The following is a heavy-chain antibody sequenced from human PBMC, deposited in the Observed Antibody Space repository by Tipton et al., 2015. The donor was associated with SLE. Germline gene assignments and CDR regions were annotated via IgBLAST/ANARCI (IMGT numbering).Heavy chain of an antibody. CDR2: IYHSGTT. CDR1: GGSINSYNW. CDR3: ARHLGVIVAFEV. J-gene: IGHJ3*01. D-gene: IGHD3-10*01. Sequence: TLSLTCAVSGGSINSYNWWTWVRQPPGKGLEWIREIYHSGTTNYNPSLKSRITISLDTSKNHFSLELTSVTAADTAVYYCARHLGVIVAFEVWGQGTVLTVSS. V-gene: IGHV4-4*02.